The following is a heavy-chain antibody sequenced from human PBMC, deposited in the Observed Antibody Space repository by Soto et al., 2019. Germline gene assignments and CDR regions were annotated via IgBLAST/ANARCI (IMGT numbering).Heavy chain of an antibody. CDR3: ARDRGYYGMDV. CDR1: GGSISSYY. J-gene: IGHJ6*02. Sequence: QVQLQESGPGLVKPSETLSLTCTVSGGSISSYYWSWIRQPPGKGLEWIGYIYYSGSTNYNPSLKSRVTISVDTSKNQFSLMLSSVTAADTAVYYCARDRGYYGMDVWGQGTTVTVSS. V-gene: IGHV4-59*01. CDR2: IYYSGST.